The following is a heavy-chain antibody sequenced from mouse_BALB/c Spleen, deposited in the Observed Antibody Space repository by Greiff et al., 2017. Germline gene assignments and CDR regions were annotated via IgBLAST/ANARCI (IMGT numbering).Heavy chain of an antibody. CDR1: GYSFTGYV. CDR3: GRATTVIGSGDD. Sequence: VQLQQSGPELVKPGASVKMSCKASGYSFTGYVMNWVKQKPGKGLEWIGRINPYNGDTLYNQKFKGKATLTSDKSSSTAHMELLSLTSEDSAVYYCGRATTVIGSGDDWGEGTTLTVSS. D-gene: IGHD1-1*01. CDR2: INPYNGDT. V-gene: IGHV1-37*01. J-gene: IGHJ2*01.